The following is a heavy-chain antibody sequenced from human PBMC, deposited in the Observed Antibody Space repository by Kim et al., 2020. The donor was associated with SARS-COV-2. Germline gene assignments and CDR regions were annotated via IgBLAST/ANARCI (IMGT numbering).Heavy chain of an antibody. D-gene: IGHD3-16*01. J-gene: IGHJ4*02. V-gene: IGHV7-4-1*02. Sequence: PPFAQGFTGRFVFSLDTSCRKAYLQISSLKAEDTAVYYCARAGGSYYFDYWGQGTLVTVSS. CDR2: P. CDR3: ARAGGSYYFDY.